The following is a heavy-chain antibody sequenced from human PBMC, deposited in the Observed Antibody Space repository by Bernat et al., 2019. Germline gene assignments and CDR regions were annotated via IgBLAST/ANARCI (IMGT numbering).Heavy chain of an antibody. D-gene: IGHD3-10*01. Sequence: QVQLQQWGAGLLKPSETLSLTCAVYGGSFSGYYWSWIRQPPGKGLEWIGEINHRGGTSYNPSLRSRVTISVDKSKNQFSLQLSSVTAADTAVYYCAANYFGSGSFPYWGQGTLVTVSS. CDR3: AANYFGSGSFPY. V-gene: IGHV4-34*01. CDR1: GGSFSGYY. J-gene: IGHJ4*02. CDR2: INHRGGT.